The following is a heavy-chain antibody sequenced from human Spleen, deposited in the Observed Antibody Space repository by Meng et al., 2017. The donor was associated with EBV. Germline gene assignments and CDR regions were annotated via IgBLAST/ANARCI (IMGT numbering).Heavy chain of an antibody. V-gene: IGHV4-4*02. CDR1: GGSISSGNW. CDR2: IFHTETT. CDR3: ARTIYGDYPRIDP. D-gene: IGHD4-17*01. Sequence: QVRLHESGPGLVKPSGTLTLTCVVSGGSISSGNWWSWVRQPPGKGLEWIGEIFHTETTNYNPSLKGRVTVSLDKSRNQFFLKLSSVTAADTAVYYCARTIYGDYPRIDPWGQGTLVTVSS. J-gene: IGHJ5*02.